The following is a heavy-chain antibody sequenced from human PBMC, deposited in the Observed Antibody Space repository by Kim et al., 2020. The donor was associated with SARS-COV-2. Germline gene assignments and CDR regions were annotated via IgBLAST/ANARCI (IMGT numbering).Heavy chain of an antibody. Sequence: ASVKVSCKASGYTFSSHTLQWVRQAPGQRLEWVGWINAGKGDAKYSQKFQGRITITRDTSASTAYMEVSSLRSEDTAIYYCTRRIVLEVAGWAYGMDVWGQGTTVTVSS. D-gene: IGHD6-19*01. V-gene: IGHV1-3*01. CDR1: GYTFSSHT. J-gene: IGHJ6*02. CDR2: INAGKGDA. CDR3: TRRIVLEVAGWAYGMDV.